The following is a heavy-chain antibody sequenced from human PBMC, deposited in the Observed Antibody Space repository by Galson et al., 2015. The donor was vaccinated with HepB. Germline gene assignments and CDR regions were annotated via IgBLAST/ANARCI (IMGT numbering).Heavy chain of an antibody. V-gene: IGHV1-18*01. J-gene: IGHJ2*01. CDR3: VREGYSTIWYLNRYFDL. CDR1: GGTFSSYA. Sequence: SVKVSCKASGGTFSSYAISWVRQAPGQGLEWMGWISTYNGNTNYAQKFQGRVTMTTDTSTSTAYMELRSLRSDDTAVYYCVREGYSTIWYLNRYFDLWGRGTLVTVSS. D-gene: IGHD6-13*01. CDR2: ISTYNGNT.